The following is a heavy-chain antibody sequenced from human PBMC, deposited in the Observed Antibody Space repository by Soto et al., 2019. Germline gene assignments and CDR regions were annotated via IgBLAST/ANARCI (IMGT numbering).Heavy chain of an antibody. Sequence: PSETLSLTCTVSGGSISSGGYYWSWIRQHPGKGLEWIGYIYYSGSTYYNPSLKSRVTMSVDTSKNQFSLKLSSVTAADTAVYYCARVFLLEWLLGTQRGNYYYMDVWGKGTTVTVSS. D-gene: IGHD3-3*01. V-gene: IGHV4-31*03. J-gene: IGHJ6*03. CDR2: IYYSGST. CDR3: ARVFLLEWLLGTQRGNYYYMDV. CDR1: GGSISSGGYY.